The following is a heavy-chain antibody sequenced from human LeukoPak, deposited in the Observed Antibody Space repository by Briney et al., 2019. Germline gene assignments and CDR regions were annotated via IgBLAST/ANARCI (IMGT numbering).Heavy chain of an antibody. CDR1: GYTFTSYY. D-gene: IGHD6-13*01. CDR2: FDPEDGET. Sequence: GASVKVSCKASGYTFTSYYMHWVRQAPGIGLEWMGGFDPEDGETIYAQKFQGRVTMTEDTSTDTAYMELSSLRSEDTAVYYCATERYSSSLDNWFDPWGQGTLVTVSS. V-gene: IGHV1-24*01. CDR3: ATERYSSSLDNWFDP. J-gene: IGHJ5*02.